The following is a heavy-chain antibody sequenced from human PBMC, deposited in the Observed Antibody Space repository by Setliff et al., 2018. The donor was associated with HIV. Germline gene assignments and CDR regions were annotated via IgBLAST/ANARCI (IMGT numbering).Heavy chain of an antibody. J-gene: IGHJ4*02. Sequence: SETLSLTCTVSGASISSGTYYWSWIRQPAGKGLEWIGRIYISGSTNYNPSLKSRLTISLDTSNTQFSLKLSSVTAADTAVYFCVTADYFYGRNNFEYWGQGALVTVSS. CDR2: IYISGST. CDR3: VTADYFYGRNNFEY. CDR1: GASISSGTYY. V-gene: IGHV4-61*02. D-gene: IGHD3-10*01.